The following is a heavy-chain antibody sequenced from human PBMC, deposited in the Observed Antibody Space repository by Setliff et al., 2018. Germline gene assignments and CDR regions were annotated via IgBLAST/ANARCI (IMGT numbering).Heavy chain of an antibody. CDR2: IYHSGST. CDR1: GGSISSSNW. CDR3: ARGVRTGHLDS. V-gene: IGHV4-4*01. J-gene: IGHJ4*02. D-gene: IGHD1-1*01. Sequence: LSLTCTVSGGSISSSNWWTWVRQPPGKGLEWIGEIYHSGSTKYNPSLNSRVTLLIDTAKNQFSLNLNSVTVADTAVYFCARGVRTGHLDSWGQGAPVTVSS.